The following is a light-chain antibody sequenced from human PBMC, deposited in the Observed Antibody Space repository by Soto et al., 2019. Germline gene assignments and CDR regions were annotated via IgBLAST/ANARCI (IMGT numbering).Light chain of an antibody. CDR2: EVS. CDR1: SSDVGGYNY. CDR3: SSYTSSSIYYV. J-gene: IGLJ1*01. Sequence: QSVLTQPASVSGSPGQSITISCTGTSSDVGGYNYVSWYQQHPGKAPKLMIYEVSNRPSGVSNRFSGSKSGNTASLTISGLQAEDDADYYCSSYTSSSIYYVFGTGTKLTVL. V-gene: IGLV2-14*01.